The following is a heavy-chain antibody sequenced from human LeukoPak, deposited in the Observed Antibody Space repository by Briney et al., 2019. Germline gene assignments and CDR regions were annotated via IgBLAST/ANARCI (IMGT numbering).Heavy chain of an antibody. Sequence: PGGSLRLSCAASGFTLGSYTMNWVRQAPGKGLEWVSYISSSSSTIQYADSVKGRFTISRDNAENSLYLQMNSLRAEDTAVYYCARGVTYSSPWGQGTLVTVSS. CDR1: GFTLGSYT. CDR3: ARGVTYSSP. D-gene: IGHD2-21*02. J-gene: IGHJ5*02. CDR2: ISSSSSTI. V-gene: IGHV3-48*01.